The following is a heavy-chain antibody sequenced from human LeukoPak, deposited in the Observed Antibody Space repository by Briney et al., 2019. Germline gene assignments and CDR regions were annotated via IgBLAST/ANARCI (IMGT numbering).Heavy chain of an antibody. V-gene: IGHV4-4*07. CDR2: IYTSGST. D-gene: IGHD3-10*01. Sequence: SETLSLTCTVSGGSISSYYWSWIRQPAGKGLEWIGRIYTSGSTNYNPSLKSRVTMSVDTSKNQFSLKLSSVTAADTAVYYCARGEFYYGSGSYSPYYFDYWGQGTLVTVSS. J-gene: IGHJ4*02. CDR3: ARGEFYYGSGSYSPYYFDY. CDR1: GGSISSYY.